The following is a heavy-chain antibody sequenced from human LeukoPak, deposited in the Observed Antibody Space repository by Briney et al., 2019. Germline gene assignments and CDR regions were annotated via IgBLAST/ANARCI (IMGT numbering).Heavy chain of an antibody. J-gene: IGHJ4*02. Sequence: PSETLSLTCTVSGDSISTYYWSWIRQPPGKGLEWIGYIHYSGSTNYHPSLRSRVTISVDTSKNQFSLKLSSATAADTAVYFCARRAINSVMFDYWGQGTLVTVSS. V-gene: IGHV4-59*08. CDR2: IHYSGST. CDR1: GDSISTYY. D-gene: IGHD3-16*01. CDR3: ARRAINSVMFDY.